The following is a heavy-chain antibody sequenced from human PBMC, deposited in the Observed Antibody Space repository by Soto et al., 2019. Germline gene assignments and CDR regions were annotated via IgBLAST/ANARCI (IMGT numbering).Heavy chain of an antibody. Sequence: QVQLVQSGAEVKKPGSSVKVSCKASGGTFSSYAISWVRQAPGQGLEWMGGIIPIFGTANYAQKFQGRVTITADEATSAAYMELRSLRYEDTAVYYCARDGYSSSSWYYGMDVWVRYPTVTVCS. D-gene: IGHD6-6*01. CDR1: GGTFSSYA. V-gene: IGHV1-69*01. J-gene: IGHJ6*02. CDR2: IIPIFGTA. CDR3: ARDGYSSSSWYYGMDV.